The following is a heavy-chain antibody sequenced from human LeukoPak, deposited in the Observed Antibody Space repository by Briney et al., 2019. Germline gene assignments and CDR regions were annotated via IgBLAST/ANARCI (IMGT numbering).Heavy chain of an antibody. CDR3: AKDLPLSSYYYYYGMDV. CDR1: GFTVTSNY. Sequence: GGSLRLSCAAFGFTVTSNYMSWVRQAPGKGLEWVSVIYSGGSTYYADSVKGRFIISRDISKNTLYLQMNSLRAEDTAVYYCAKDLPLSSYYYYYGMDVWGQGTTVTVSS. V-gene: IGHV3-66*01. J-gene: IGHJ6*02. D-gene: IGHD6-6*01. CDR2: IYSGGST.